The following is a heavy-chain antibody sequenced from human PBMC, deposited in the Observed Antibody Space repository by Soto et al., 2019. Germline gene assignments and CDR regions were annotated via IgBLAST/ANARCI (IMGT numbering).Heavy chain of an antibody. D-gene: IGHD7-27*01. Sequence: QVQLVQSGAEGKKPGASVKVSCKAAGYTFTSYGLSWVRQAPGQGLEWMGWINANNGNTKYAQKLQGRVTMTTDTSTTTAYMELRSLRSDDTAVYSWARDLNLGLGDYWGQGTLVTVSS. J-gene: IGHJ4*02. V-gene: IGHV1-18*01. CDR1: GYTFTSYG. CDR3: ARDLNLGLGDY. CDR2: INANNGNT.